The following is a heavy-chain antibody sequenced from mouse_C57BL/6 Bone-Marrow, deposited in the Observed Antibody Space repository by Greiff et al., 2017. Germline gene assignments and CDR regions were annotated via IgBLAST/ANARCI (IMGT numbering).Heavy chain of an antibody. J-gene: IGHJ1*03. V-gene: IGHV1-52*01. D-gene: IGHD1-1*01. CDR3: ARSLITTVVATDMDV. Sequence: QVQLQQSGAELVRPGSSVKLSCKASGYTFTSYWMHWVKQRPIQGLEWIGNIDPSDSETHYNQKFKDKATLTVDKSSSTAYMHLSSLTSEDSAVEDCARSLITTVVATDMDVWGTGTSVTVSS. CDR2: IDPSDSET. CDR1: GYTFTSYW.